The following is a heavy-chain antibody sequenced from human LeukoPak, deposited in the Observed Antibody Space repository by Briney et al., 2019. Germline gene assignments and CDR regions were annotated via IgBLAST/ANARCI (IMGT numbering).Heavy chain of an antibody. D-gene: IGHD1-26*01. CDR1: GFTFSDHY. J-gene: IGHJ4*02. CDR2: IRNRANGYTT. CDR3: ADVGGSL. V-gene: IGHV3-72*01. Sequence: PGGSLRLSCVASGFTFSDHYMDWVRQAPGKGLGWVGQIRNRANGYTTNYAASVNGRFTISRDDSKKSLYLQMRSLKTEDTAVYYCADVGGSLWGQGTLVNVSS.